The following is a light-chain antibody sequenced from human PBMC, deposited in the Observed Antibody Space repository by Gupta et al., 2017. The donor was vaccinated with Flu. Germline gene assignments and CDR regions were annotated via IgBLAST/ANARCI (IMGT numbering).Light chain of an antibody. J-gene: IGKJ2*01. V-gene: IGKV1-39*01. CDR2: AAS. CDR1: QSVNNF. CDR3: QQSYSTPYT. Sequence: DLRRTQSPSSLSASIGDRVTITCRASQSVNNFLHWYHQKPGRAPNLLIFAASSLQIGVPSNFSGSGFGTQFTLTIDSLQPEDFGTYYCQQSYSTPYTFGQGTRLEIK.